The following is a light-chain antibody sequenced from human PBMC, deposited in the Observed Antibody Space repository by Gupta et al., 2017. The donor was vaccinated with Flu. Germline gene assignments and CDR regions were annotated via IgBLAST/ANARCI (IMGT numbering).Light chain of an antibody. V-gene: IGKV1-39*01. CDR1: QSISSY. CDR2: AAS. CDR3: QQSYGTPHT. Sequence: PSSLSASVGDRVTITCRASQSISSYLNWYQQKPGKAPKLLIYAASSLQSGVPSRFSGSGSGTDFTLTISSLQPEDFATYYCQQSYGTPHTFGQGTKLEIK. J-gene: IGKJ2*01.